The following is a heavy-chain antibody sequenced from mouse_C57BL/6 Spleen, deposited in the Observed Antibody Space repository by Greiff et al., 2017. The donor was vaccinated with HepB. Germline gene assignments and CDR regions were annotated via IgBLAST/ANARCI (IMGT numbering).Heavy chain of an antibody. CDR3: VRDGSSPFAY. J-gene: IGHJ3*01. CDR1: GFSFNTYA. V-gene: IGHV10-1*01. D-gene: IGHD1-1*01. CDR2: IRSKSNNYAT. Sequence: EVQLVESGGGLVQPKGSLKLSCAASGFSFNTYAMNWVRQAPGKGLEWVARIRSKSNNYATYYADSVKDRFTISRDDSESMLYLQMNNLKTEDTAMYYCVRDGSSPFAYWGQGTLVTVSA.